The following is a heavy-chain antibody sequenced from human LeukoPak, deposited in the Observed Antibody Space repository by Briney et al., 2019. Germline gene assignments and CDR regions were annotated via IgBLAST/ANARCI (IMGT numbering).Heavy chain of an antibody. Sequence: PSQTLSLTCTVSGGSISSASYYWSWIRQPPGKGLEWIGYIYYSGSTNYNPSLKSRVTISVDTSKNQFSLKLSSVTAADTAVYYCARITYYYYMDVWGKGTTVTVSS. CDR2: IYYSGST. V-gene: IGHV4-61*01. CDR3: ARITYYYYMDV. D-gene: IGHD1-14*01. J-gene: IGHJ6*03. CDR1: GGSISSASYY.